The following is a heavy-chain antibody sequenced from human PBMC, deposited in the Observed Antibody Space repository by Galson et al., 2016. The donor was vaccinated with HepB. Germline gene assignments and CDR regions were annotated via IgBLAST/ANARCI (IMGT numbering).Heavy chain of an antibody. D-gene: IGHD3-10*01. CDR3: ARGPCRRSSFYYGMDV. CDR1: GFTFRTYD. V-gene: IGHV3-13*01. Sequence: SLRLSCAASGFTFRTYDMHWVRQTKTKGLEWVSAIRTAGDTYYPDSVKGRFTISRENAKNSLYLQMNSRGAGDTAVYHCARGPCRRSSFYYGMDVWGQGTTVTVSS. CDR2: IRTAGDT. J-gene: IGHJ6*02.